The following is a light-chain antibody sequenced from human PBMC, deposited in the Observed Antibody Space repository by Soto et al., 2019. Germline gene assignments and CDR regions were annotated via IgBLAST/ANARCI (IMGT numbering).Light chain of an antibody. J-gene: IGKJ3*01. CDR2: DAS. CDR3: QQFNSYRFN. Sequence: AIPLTQSPSSLSASVGDRVTITCRASQGISSALAWYQQKPGKAPKLLIYDASSLESGVPSRFSGSESGTDFTLTISSLQPEDFATDYYQQFNSYRFNCGPGTKVDI. V-gene: IGKV1-13*02. CDR1: QGISSA.